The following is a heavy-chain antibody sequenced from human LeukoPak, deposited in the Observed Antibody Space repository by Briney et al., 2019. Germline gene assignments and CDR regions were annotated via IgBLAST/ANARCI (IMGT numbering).Heavy chain of an antibody. CDR3: ASPPYGNGGY. V-gene: IGHV1-69*13. J-gene: IGHJ4*02. Sequence: ASVEVSCKASGGTFSSYAISWVRQAPGQGLEWMGGIIPIFGTANYAQKFQGRVTITADESTSTAYMELSSLRSEDTAVYYCASPPYGNGGYWGQGTLVTVSS. CDR1: GGTFSSYA. D-gene: IGHD4-23*01. CDR2: IIPIFGTA.